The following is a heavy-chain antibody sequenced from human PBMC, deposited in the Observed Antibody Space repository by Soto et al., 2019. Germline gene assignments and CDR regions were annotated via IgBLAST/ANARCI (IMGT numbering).Heavy chain of an antibody. CDR2: IRFDGSNI. CDR3: AREFASGSPNYDY. D-gene: IGHD3-10*01. J-gene: IGHJ4*02. CDR1: GLTFRSYA. Sequence: GGSLRLSCASSGLTFRSYAMSLVRQAPGKGLEWVAIIRFDGSNIYYADSVKGRFTISRDNSKNTLYLQMNSLRAEDTAVYFCAREFASGSPNYDYWGPGTLVTVS. V-gene: IGHV3-33*08.